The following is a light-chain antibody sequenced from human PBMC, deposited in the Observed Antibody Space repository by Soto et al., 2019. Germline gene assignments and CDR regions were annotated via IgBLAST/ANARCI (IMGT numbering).Light chain of an antibody. CDR2: DAS. J-gene: IGKJ2*01. V-gene: IGKV1-33*01. Sequence: DIQMTQSPSSLSASVGDRVTITCQASQDIINYLNWYQQKPGKAPKLLIYDASNLETGVPSRFSGRGSGTDFTLTISSLQPEDFGTYYCQQANSFPFIFAQGTKVDIK. CDR3: QQANSFPFI. CDR1: QDIINY.